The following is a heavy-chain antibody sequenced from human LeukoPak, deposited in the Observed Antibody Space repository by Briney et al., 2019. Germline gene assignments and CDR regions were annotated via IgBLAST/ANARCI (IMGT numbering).Heavy chain of an antibody. CDR3: ARGPRFAIRLIVVVTKGHFDY. CDR2: ISYDGSNK. CDR1: GFTFSSYA. V-gene: IGHV3-30*04. Sequence: GGSLRLSCAASGFTFSSYAMHWVRQAPGKGLEWVAVISYDGSNKYYADSVKGRFTISRDNSKNTLYLQMNSLRAEDTAVYYCARGPRFAIRLIVVVTKGHFDYWGQGTLVTVSS. D-gene: IGHD3-22*01. J-gene: IGHJ4*02.